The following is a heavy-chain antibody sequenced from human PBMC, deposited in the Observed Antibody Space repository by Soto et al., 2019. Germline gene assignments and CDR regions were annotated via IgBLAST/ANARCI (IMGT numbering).Heavy chain of an antibody. Sequence: GGSLRLSCAASGFIFSSYSLNWVRQSAGKGLEWVSHISSSGNTIYYSDSVKGRFTFSRDNGKNSLFLQMNSLREEDTAVYYCARDRGVGTPDSFDIWGQGTMVTVSS. CDR3: ARDRGVGTPDSFDI. D-gene: IGHD3-3*01. J-gene: IGHJ3*02. CDR2: ISSSGNTI. CDR1: GFIFSSYS. V-gene: IGHV3-48*02.